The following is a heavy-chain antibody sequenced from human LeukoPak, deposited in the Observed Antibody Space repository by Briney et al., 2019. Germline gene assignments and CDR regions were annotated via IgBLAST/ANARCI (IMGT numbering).Heavy chain of an antibody. D-gene: IGHD2-2*01. V-gene: IGHV4-59*01. J-gene: IGHJ3*02. CDR3: ARVKVGAFEI. Sequence: SETLSLTCTVSGGSISSYYWSWIRQPPGKGLEWIGYIYYSGSTNYNPSLKSRVTISVDTSKNQFSLKLSSVTAADTAVYYCARVKVGAFEIWGQGTMVTVSS. CDR2: IYYSGST. CDR1: GGSISSYY.